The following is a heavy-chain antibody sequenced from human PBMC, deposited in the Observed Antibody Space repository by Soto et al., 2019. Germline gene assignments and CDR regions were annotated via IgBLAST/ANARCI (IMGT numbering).Heavy chain of an antibody. V-gene: IGHV1-8*01. CDR3: ARAKGERYCSGGSCYPKGDAFDI. J-gene: IGHJ3*02. CDR1: GYTFTSYD. D-gene: IGHD2-15*01. Sequence: GASVKVSCKASGYTFTSYDINWVRQATGQGFEYLGWMNPNSGNTGYAQKFQGRVTMTRNTSKSTANMELSSLRSEDTAVYYCARAKGERYCSGGSCYPKGDAFDIWGQGTMVTVSS. CDR2: MNPNSGNT.